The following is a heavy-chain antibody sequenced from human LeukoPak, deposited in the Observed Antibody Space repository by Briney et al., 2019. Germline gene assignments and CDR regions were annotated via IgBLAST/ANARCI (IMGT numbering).Heavy chain of an antibody. D-gene: IGHD6-6*01. CDR1: GFTVSSNY. CDR3: AKALSSSGS. V-gene: IGHV3-23*01. CDR2: ISSSGGST. Sequence: QSGGSLRLSCAASGFTVSSNYMSWVRQAPGKGLEWVSAISSSGGSTYYADSVKGRFTISRDNSKNTLYLQMNSLRAEDTAVYYCAKALSSSGSWGQGTLVTVSS. J-gene: IGHJ5*02.